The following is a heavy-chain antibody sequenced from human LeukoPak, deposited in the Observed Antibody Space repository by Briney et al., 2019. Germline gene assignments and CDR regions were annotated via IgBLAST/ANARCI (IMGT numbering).Heavy chain of an antibody. CDR2: ITDVGDI. D-gene: IGHD3-22*01. CDR3: AKVEYGYYYDSSGYHTDY. J-gene: IGHJ4*02. CDR1: GLTFSKSA. V-gene: IGHV3-23*01. Sequence: GGSLRLSCAASGLTFSKSALTWVRQAPGKGLEWVSTITDVGDIFYTYSVRGRFTISRDNSKNTLYLQMNSLRAEDTAVYYCAKVEYGYYYDSSGYHTDYWGQGTLVTVSS.